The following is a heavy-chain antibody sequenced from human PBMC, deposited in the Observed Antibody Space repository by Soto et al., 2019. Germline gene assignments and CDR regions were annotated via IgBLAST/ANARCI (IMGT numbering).Heavy chain of an antibody. CDR2: IYYSGST. CDR3: ARHAGGNSGYDLHSAWNWFDP. J-gene: IGHJ5*02. Sequence: SETLSLTCTVSGGSISSSSYYWGWIRQPPGKGLEWIGSIYYSGSTYYNPSLKSRVTISVDTSKNQFSLKLSSVTAADTAVYYCARHAGGNSGYDLHSAWNWFDPWGQGTLVTVSS. V-gene: IGHV4-39*01. D-gene: IGHD5-12*01. CDR1: GGSISSSSYY.